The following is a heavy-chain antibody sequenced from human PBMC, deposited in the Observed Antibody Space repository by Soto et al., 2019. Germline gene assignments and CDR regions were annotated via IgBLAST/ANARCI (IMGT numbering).Heavy chain of an antibody. CDR3: ARSVSGSSVWFDP. V-gene: IGHV4-59*01. CDR2: IYYSGST. CDR1: GGSISSYY. D-gene: IGHD3-10*01. J-gene: IGHJ5*02. Sequence: QVQLQESGPGLVKPSETLSLTCTVSGGSISSYYWSWIRQPPGKGLEWIGYIYYSGSTNYNPSLNNRVTTSVHTSKTQFSLTLSSVTAADTDVYFCARSVSGSSVWFDPWGQGTLVTISS.